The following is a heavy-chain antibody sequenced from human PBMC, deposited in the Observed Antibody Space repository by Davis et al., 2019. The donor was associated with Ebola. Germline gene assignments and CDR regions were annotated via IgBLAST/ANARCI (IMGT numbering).Heavy chain of an antibody. D-gene: IGHD1-20*01. J-gene: IGHJ4*02. CDR1: GFTFSGSA. Sequence: PGGSLRLSCAASGFTFSGSAMHWVRQASGKGLEWVGRIRSKANSYATAYAASVKGRFTISRDDSKNTTYLQMNSLKTEDTAVYYCTSGITGTRGDYWGQGTLVTVSS. CDR2: IRSKANSYAT. CDR3: TSGITGTRGDY. V-gene: IGHV3-73*01.